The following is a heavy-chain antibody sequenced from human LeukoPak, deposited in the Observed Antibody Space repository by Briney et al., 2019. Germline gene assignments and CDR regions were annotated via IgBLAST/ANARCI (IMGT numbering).Heavy chain of an antibody. CDR3: ARGPYGDLDH. V-gene: IGHV4-59*01. Sequence: KPSETLSPTCTVSGGSISSYYWSWIRQPPGKGLEWIGYIYYSGSTNYKPSLKSRVTISVDTSKNQFSLKLSSVTAADTAVYYCARGPYGDLDHWGQGTLVTVSS. CDR2: IYYSGST. CDR1: GGSISSYY. J-gene: IGHJ4*02. D-gene: IGHD4-17*01.